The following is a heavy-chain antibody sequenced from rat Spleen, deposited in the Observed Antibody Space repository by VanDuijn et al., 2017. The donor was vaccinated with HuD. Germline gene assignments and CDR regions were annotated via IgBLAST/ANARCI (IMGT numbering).Heavy chain of an antibody. CDR3: ARQWDY. Sequence: EVQLVESGGGLVQPGRSLKLSCVASGFTFNNYWMTWIRQAPGKGLEWVASITNASGRTYYPDSVKGRFTISRDNAKSTLYLHMDSLRSEDTATYYCARQWDYWGQGVMVTVSS. V-gene: IGHV5-31*01. J-gene: IGHJ2*01. CDR1: GFTFNNYW. CDR2: ITNASGRT.